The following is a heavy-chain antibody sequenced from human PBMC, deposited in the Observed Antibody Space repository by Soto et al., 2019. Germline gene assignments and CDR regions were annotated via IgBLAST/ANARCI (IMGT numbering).Heavy chain of an antibody. CDR1: GGFISRYY. CDR2: IYYSGST. CDR3: ARLIDSGYDWDPYYYYGMDV. J-gene: IGHJ6*02. D-gene: IGHD5-12*01. Sequence: SETLSLPCPVSGGFISRYYWSWLRQPPGKGLEWIGYIYYSGSTNYNPSLKSRVTISVDTSKNQFSLKLSSVTAADTAVYYCARLIDSGYDWDPYYYYGMDVWGQGTTVTVSS. V-gene: IGHV4-59*01.